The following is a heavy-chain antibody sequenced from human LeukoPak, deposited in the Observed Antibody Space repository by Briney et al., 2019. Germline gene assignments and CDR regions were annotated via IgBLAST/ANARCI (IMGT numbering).Heavy chain of an antibody. V-gene: IGHV4-39*01. Sequence: PSETLSLTCTVSGGSISSSSYYWGWIRQPPGKGLEWIGSIYYSGSTYYNPSLKSRVTISVDTSKNQFSLKLSSVTAADTAVYYCALRDYYYGMDVWGQGTTVTVSS. CDR1: GGSISSSSYY. CDR2: IYYSGST. CDR3: ALRDYYYGMDV. J-gene: IGHJ6*02.